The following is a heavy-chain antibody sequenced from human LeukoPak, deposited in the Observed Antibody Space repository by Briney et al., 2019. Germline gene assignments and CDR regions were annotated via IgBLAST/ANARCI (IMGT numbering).Heavy chain of an antibody. CDR2: ISSSSTTL. D-gene: IGHD6-19*01. CDR3: ARSEWLTDFDY. CDR1: GFTFSSYS. V-gene: IGHV3-48*02. J-gene: IGHJ4*02. Sequence: PGGSLRLSCAASGFTFSSYSMNWVRQAPGKGLEWVSYISSSSTTLYYADSVKGRFTISRDNAKSSLYLQMNGLRDEDTAVYYCARSEWLTDFDYWGQGTLVTVS.